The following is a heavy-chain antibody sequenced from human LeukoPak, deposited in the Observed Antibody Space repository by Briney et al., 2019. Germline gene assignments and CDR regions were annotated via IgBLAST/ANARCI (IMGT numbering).Heavy chain of an antibody. J-gene: IGHJ6*03. V-gene: IGHV3-7*01. D-gene: IGHD6-13*01. CDR2: IKEDGSEK. Sequence: GGSLRLSCAVSGFTFSAHWMSWVRQAPGKGLEWVANIKEDGSEKYYVDSVKGRFTISRDIAKNSLYLQMNSLRAEDTAVYYCAKDRGNSWYDNYYMDVWGKGTTVTVSS. CDR1: GFTFSAHW. CDR3: AKDRGNSWYDNYYMDV.